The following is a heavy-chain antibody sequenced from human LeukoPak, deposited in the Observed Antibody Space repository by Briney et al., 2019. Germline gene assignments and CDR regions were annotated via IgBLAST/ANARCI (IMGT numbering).Heavy chain of an antibody. CDR2: IYTSGST. CDR3: ARRPLRYGGNSFFYYYYMDV. Sequence: SETLSLTCTVSGGFISNYYWSWIRQAAGKGLEWIGRIYTSGSTNYNSSLKSRVTMSVDTSKNQFSLKLSSVTAADTAVYYCARRPLRYGGNSFFYYYYMDVWGKGTTVTISS. CDR1: GGFISNYY. V-gene: IGHV4-4*07. J-gene: IGHJ6*03. D-gene: IGHD4-23*01.